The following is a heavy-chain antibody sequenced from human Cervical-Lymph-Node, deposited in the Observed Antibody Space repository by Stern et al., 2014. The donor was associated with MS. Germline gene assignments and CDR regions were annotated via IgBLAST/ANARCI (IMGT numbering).Heavy chain of an antibody. D-gene: IGHD3-3*01. J-gene: IGHJ3*02. Sequence: MQLVESGPGLVKPSQTLSLSCTVSGGSISSVGYHWNWIRQHPEKGLEWIGSIYYTGSTYYNPSLKSLAVISVDSSKNQFSLNLTSVTAADTAVYYCARSSITIFRVVTAFDIWGQGTMVSVSS. CDR2: IYYTGST. CDR3: ARSSITIFRVVTAFDI. CDR1: GGSISSVGYH. V-gene: IGHV4-31*01.